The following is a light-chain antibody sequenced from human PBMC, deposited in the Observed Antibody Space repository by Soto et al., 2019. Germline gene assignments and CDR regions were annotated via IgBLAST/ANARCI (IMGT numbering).Light chain of an antibody. J-gene: IGKJ1*01. CDR3: MQALQTPWT. CDR2: LGS. CDR1: QSLLHSNGYYY. V-gene: IGKV2-28*01. Sequence: DIVMTQSPLSLPVTPGEPASISCRSSQSLLHSNGYYYLDWYLQKPGHSPQVLIYLGSHRASGVPDRFSGSGSGTDFTLKISRVEAEDVGVYYCMQALQTPWTFGQGTKVEVK.